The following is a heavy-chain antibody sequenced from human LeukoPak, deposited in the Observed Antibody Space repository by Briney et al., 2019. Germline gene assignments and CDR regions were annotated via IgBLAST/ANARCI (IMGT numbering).Heavy chain of an antibody. J-gene: IGHJ4*02. CDR2: IYSGGST. Sequence: GGSLRLSCAASGFTVSSNYMSWVRQAPGXGLEWVSVIYSGGSTYYADSVKGRFTISRDNSKNTLYLQMNSLRAEDTAVYYCAAPPYITFGGVIVDDYWGQGTLVTVSS. CDR3: AAPPYITFGGVIVDDY. V-gene: IGHV3-66*01. D-gene: IGHD3-16*02. CDR1: GFTVSSNY.